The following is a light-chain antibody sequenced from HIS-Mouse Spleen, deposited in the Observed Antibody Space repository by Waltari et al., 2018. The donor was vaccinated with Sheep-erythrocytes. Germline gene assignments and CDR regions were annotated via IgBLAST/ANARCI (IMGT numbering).Light chain of an antibody. CDR3: CSYAGSYNHV. V-gene: IGLV2-11*01. CDR2: DVS. J-gene: IGLJ1*01. Sequence: QSALTQPRSVPGSPGQSVTISCTGTSRDVGGFNYVTWYQQHPGKAPKLMIYDVSKRPSGVSNRFSGSKSGNTASLTISGLQAEDEADYYCCSYAGSYNHVFATGTKVTVL. CDR1: SRDVGGFNY.